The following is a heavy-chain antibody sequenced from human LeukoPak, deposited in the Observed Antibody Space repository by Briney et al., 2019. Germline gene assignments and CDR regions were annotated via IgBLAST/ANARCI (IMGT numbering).Heavy chain of an antibody. CDR1: GFTFSSNS. V-gene: IGHV3-48*01. Sequence: GGSLRLSCAASGFTFSSNSMNWVRQAPGKGLEWVSYISSSSGTIYYADSVKGRFTISRDNAKNSLYLRMNSLRAEDTAVYYCASHYSCSSWGQGTLVTVSS. CDR3: ASHYSCSS. J-gene: IGHJ4*02. D-gene: IGHD6-13*01. CDR2: ISSSSGTI.